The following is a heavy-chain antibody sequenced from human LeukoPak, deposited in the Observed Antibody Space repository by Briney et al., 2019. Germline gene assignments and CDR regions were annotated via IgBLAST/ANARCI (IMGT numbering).Heavy chain of an antibody. V-gene: IGHV1-2*02. D-gene: IGHD2-2*01. J-gene: IGHJ6*03. CDR1: GYTFTGYY. CDR2: INPNSGGT. Sequence: ASVKVSCKASGYTFTGYYMHWVRQAPGQGLEWMGWINPNSGGTNYAQKFQGRVTMTRDTSISTAYMELSRLRSDDTAVYYCARAECSSTSCSDYHYYYMDVWGKGTTVTVSS. CDR3: ARAECSSTSCSDYHYYYMDV.